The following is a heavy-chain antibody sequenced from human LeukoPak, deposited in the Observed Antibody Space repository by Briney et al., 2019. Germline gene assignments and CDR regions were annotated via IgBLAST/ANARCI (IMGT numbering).Heavy chain of an antibody. CDR1: GGSISSYY. CDR2: ISYSGST. Sequence: SETLSLTCTVSGGSISSYYWSWIRQPPGKGLEWIAYISYSGSTNYNPSLKSRVTMSVDTSKNQFSLKLSSVTAADTAVYYCARGYYDSSGYYDEYWGQGTLVTVSS. D-gene: IGHD3-22*01. CDR3: ARGYYDSSGYYDEY. V-gene: IGHV4-59*12. J-gene: IGHJ4*02.